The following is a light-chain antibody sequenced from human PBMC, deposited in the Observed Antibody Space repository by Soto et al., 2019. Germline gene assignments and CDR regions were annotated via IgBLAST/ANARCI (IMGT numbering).Light chain of an antibody. CDR1: SSNIGSNS. V-gene: IGLV1-47*01. J-gene: IGLJ3*02. Sequence: QAVVTQPPSASGTPGQRVTISCSGTSSNIGSNSVYWYQQLPGTAPKLLIYRNNQRPSGVPDRLSGSKSGTSASLAISWLRSEDEADYYCAAWDDSLSGRVFGGGTKLTVL. CDR3: AAWDDSLSGRV. CDR2: RNN.